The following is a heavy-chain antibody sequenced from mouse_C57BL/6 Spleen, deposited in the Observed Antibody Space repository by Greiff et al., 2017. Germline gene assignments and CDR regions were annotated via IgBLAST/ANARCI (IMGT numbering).Heavy chain of an antibody. CDR1: GYTFTDYN. J-gene: IGHJ4*01. CDR3: ARKDYGSSYYAMDY. D-gene: IGHD1-1*01. CDR2: INPNNGGN. V-gene: IGHV1-22*01. Sequence: EVQLQQSGPELVKPGASVKMSCKASGYTFTDYNMHWVKQSHGKSLEWIGYINPNNGGNSYNQKFKGKATLTGNKSSSTAYMELRSLTAEDSAVYYCARKDYGSSYYAMDYWGQGTSVTVSS.